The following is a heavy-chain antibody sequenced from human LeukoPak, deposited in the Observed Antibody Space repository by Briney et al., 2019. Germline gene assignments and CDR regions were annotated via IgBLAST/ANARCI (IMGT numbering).Heavy chain of an antibody. CDR2: INPNSGGT. D-gene: IGHD3-10*01. CDR1: GYTFTGYY. V-gene: IGHV1-2*04. J-gene: IGHJ4*02. CDR3: ARGSTVWFGELLNYFDY. Sequence: GASVKVSCKASGYTFTGYYMHWVRQAPGQGLEWMGWINPNSGGTNYAQKFQGWVTMTRDTSISTAYMELSRLRSDDTAVYYCARGSTVWFGELLNYFDYWGQGTLVTVSS.